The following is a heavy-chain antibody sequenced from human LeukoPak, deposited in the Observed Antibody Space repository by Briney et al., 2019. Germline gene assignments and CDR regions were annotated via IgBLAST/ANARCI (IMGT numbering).Heavy chain of an antibody. D-gene: IGHD2-21*02. V-gene: IGHV3-21*01. CDR1: GFTFSRHS. Sequence: GGSLRLSCAASGFTFSRHSINWVRQAPGRGLEWVSSITSSSSYIYYADSVKGRFTISRDNAKNSLYLQMNSLRAEDTAVYYCARTFVVVTAEDAFDIWGQGTMVTVSS. CDR2: ITSSSSYI. CDR3: ARTFVVVTAEDAFDI. J-gene: IGHJ3*02.